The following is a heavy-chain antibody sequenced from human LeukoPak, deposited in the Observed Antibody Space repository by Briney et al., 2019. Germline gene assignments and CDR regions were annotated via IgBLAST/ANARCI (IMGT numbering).Heavy chain of an antibody. CDR2: IRYDGSDK. Sequence: GGSLRLSCAASGFIFSDYGMHWVRQAPGKGPEGVAFIRYDGSDKYYADSVKGRFTNSRDDSKNTLYLQMNSLRPEDTAVYYCAKLYGSGTSYHPLDYWGQGTLVTVSP. CDR3: AKLYGSGTSYHPLDY. J-gene: IGHJ4*02. D-gene: IGHD3-10*01. V-gene: IGHV3-30*02. CDR1: GFIFSDYG.